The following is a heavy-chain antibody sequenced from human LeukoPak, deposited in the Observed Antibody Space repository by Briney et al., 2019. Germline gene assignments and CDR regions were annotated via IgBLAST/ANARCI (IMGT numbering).Heavy chain of an antibody. CDR2: ISGSGGST. J-gene: IGHJ4*02. D-gene: IGHD3-10*01. V-gene: IGHV3-23*01. CDR1: GFTFSSYA. Sequence: GGSLRLSCAASGFTFSSYAMSWVRQAPGKGLEWVSAISGSGGSTYYADSVKGRFTISRDNSKNTLYLQMNSLRAEDMAVYYCAKAYGSGSYYNVPLGYWGQGTLVTVSS. CDR3: AKAYGSGSYYNVPLGY.